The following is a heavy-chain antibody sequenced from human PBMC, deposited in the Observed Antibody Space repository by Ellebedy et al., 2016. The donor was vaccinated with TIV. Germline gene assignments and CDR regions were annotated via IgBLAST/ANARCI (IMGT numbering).Heavy chain of an antibody. CDR2: IYYTGST. J-gene: IGHJ4*02. CDR1: GDSIATSTYY. V-gene: IGHV4-39*01. Sequence: SETLSLTXPVSGDSIATSTYYWGWIRQTPGKGLAWIGTIYYTGSTYYNPSLKSRVTMSVDTSKNQFSLRLSSVTAADTAVYYCARHWSHNSRADYWGQGARVTVSS. CDR3: ARHWSHNSRADY. D-gene: IGHD2/OR15-2a*01.